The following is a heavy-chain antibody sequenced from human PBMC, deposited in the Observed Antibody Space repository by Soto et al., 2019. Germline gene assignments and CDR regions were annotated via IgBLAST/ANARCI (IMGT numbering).Heavy chain of an antibody. Sequence: QVQLVQSGAELKKPGASVKVSCKASGYTFSNYDMNWVRQATGQGPEWIGWVNPNNGDTGYAQKFQGRVTLTTDISTTTAYMELTSLRSEVTAIYYCAKVSRKGSAIDFDYWGQGTLMPVSS. CDR1: GYTFSNYD. V-gene: IGHV1-8*01. CDR2: VNPNNGDT. D-gene: IGHD3-10*01. J-gene: IGHJ4*02. CDR3: AKVSRKGSAIDFDY.